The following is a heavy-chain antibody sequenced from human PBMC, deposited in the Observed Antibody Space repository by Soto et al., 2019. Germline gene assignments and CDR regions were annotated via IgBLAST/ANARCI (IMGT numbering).Heavy chain of an antibody. CDR3: ARVLGYYDSSGYPWFDP. D-gene: IGHD3-22*01. CDR2: IIPIFGTA. J-gene: IGHJ5*02. Sequence: SVKVSCKASGGTFSSYAISWVRQAPGQGLEWMGGIIPIFGTANYAQKFQGRVTITADESTSTAYMELSSLRSEDTAVYYCARVLGYYDSSGYPWFDPWGQGTLVTVSS. CDR1: GGTFSSYA. V-gene: IGHV1-69*13.